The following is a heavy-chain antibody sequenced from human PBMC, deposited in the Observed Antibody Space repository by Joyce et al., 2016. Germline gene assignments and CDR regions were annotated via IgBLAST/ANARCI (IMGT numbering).Heavy chain of an antibody. J-gene: IGHJ6*02. CDR1: GSTFSTSS. V-gene: IGHV3-21*01. CDR2: ISDTSEYR. CDR3: ARGGISYYYAMDV. Sequence: QLVESGGSVVKPGGSLRLSCEASGSTFSTSSMSWFRQATGKGLEWVAAISDTSEYRFHAETVRGRFTVSRDNAKKTLYLQMNSLRAEDSAVFYCARGGISYYYAMDVWGQGTTVTVSS. D-gene: IGHD3-16*01.